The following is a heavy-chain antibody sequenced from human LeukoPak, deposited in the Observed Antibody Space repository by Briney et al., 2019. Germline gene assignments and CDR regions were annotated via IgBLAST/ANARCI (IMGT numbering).Heavy chain of an antibody. D-gene: IGHD2-2*01. Sequence: PSETLSLTCTVSGYSISSGYYWGWIRQPPGKGLEWIGSIYHSGSTYYNPSLKSRVTISVDTSKNQFSLKLSSVTAADTAVYYCARVPLNVPAAIGVRWFDPWGQGTLVTVSS. J-gene: IGHJ5*02. V-gene: IGHV4-38-2*02. CDR3: ARVPLNVPAAIGVRWFDP. CDR2: IYHSGST. CDR1: GYSISSGYY.